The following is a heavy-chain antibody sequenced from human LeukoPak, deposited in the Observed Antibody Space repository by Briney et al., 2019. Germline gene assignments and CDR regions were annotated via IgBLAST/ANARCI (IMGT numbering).Heavy chain of an antibody. CDR3: ASLLPAAISY. J-gene: IGHJ4*02. D-gene: IGHD2-2*01. CDR1: GGTFSSYA. CDR2: IIPILGIG. V-gene: IGHV1-69*04. Sequence: SVTVSFKCAGGTFSSYAISWVRQAPGQGLEWVGRIIPILGIGNYAHKFQVRVTITTDKSTRTAYMELSSVTSEDSAVYYCASLLPAAISYWGQGTLVTVSS.